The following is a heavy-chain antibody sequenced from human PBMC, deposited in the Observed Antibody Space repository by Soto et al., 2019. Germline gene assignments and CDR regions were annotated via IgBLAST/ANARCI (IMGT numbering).Heavy chain of an antibody. V-gene: IGHV4-39*01. CDR3: ASHRIVVVVSPSPSAFES. CDR2: IYYSGDT. D-gene: IGHD2-15*01. CDR1: SGSIGSDHYY. Sequence: QLQLQQSGPGLVKPSETLSLTCTVASGSIGSDHYYWGWIRQSPGKGLEWIASIYYSGDTYFNPSLRCRVSISVDTSKNQFSRNVNSMTAADTAIYFCASHRIVVVVSPSPSAFESWAQGTLVTVSS. J-gene: IGHJ4*02.